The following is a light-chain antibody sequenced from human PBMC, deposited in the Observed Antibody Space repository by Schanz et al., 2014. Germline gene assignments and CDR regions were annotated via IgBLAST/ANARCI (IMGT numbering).Light chain of an antibody. CDR3: QQYGSSPIT. V-gene: IGKV3D-20*01. J-gene: IGKJ5*01. Sequence: EIVLTQSPATLSLSPGERATLSCRASQGVSSNLAWYQQKPGLAPRLLIYDASSRATGIPDRFSGSGSGTDFTLTISRLEPEDFAVYYCQQYGSSPITFGQGTRLEIK. CDR1: QGVSSN. CDR2: DAS.